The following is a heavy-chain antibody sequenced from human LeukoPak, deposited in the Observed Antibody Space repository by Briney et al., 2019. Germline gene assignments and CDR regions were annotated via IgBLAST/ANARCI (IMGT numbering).Heavy chain of an antibody. CDR1: GFTFSSYA. Sequence: GGSLRLSCAASGFTFSSYAMSWVRQAPGKGLEWVSAISGSGGSTYYADSVKGRFTISRDNSKNTLYLQMNSLRAEDTAVYYCAKGSNYYDSSGYFDYWGQGTLVTVSS. J-gene: IGHJ4*02. CDR2: ISGSGGST. CDR3: AKGSNYYDSSGYFDY. V-gene: IGHV3-23*01. D-gene: IGHD3-22*01.